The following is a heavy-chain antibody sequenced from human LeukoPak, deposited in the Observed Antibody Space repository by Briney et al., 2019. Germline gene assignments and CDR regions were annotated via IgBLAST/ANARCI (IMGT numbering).Heavy chain of an antibody. V-gene: IGHV3-30*18. Sequence: GTSLRLSCAASGFTFSVYGMHWVRQAPGKGLEWVAVISYDGSNKYYTDSVKGRFTISRDNSKNTLYLQMNSLRAEDTAVFYCAKGKYYDILTGSAPADCWGQGTLVTVSS. CDR2: ISYDGSNK. CDR3: AKGKYYDILTGSAPADC. CDR1: GFTFSVYG. J-gene: IGHJ4*02. D-gene: IGHD3-9*01.